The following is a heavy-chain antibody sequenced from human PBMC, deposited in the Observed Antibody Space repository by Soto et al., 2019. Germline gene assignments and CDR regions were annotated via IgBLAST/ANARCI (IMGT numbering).Heavy chain of an antibody. V-gene: IGHV3-33*01. Sequence: QVQLVESGGGVVQPGRSLRLSCAASGFTFSSYGMHWVRQAPGKGLEWVAVLWYDGSNKYYADSVKGRFTIARDNSNNTLYLQMNSLRAEDTAVYYCATEKPQADYWGQGTLVTVSS. CDR2: LWYDGSNK. J-gene: IGHJ4*02. CDR1: GFTFSSYG. CDR3: ATEKPQADY.